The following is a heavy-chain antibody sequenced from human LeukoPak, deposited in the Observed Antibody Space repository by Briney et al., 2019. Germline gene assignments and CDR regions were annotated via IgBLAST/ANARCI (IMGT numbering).Heavy chain of an antibody. D-gene: IGHD5-18*01. CDR3: ARELGYTYDSNFDH. J-gene: IGHJ4*02. Sequence: SETLSLTCTVSSGSISSYYWSWIRQPAGKGLEWIGRIYTSGSTDYNPSLKNRVTMSVDTSKNQFSLNLRSVTAADTAVYYCARELGYTYDSNFDHWGQGTLVTVSS. CDR2: IYTSGST. CDR1: SGSISSYY. V-gene: IGHV4-4*07.